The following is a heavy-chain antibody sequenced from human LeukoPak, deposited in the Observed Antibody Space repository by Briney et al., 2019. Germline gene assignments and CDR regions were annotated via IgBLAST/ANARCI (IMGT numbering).Heavy chain of an antibody. J-gene: IGHJ4*02. CDR1: GASISTGDYY. D-gene: IGHD1/OR15-1a*01. CDR2: IYYTGTT. CDR3: AREEQLAAGY. V-gene: IGHV4-30-4*01. Sequence: TPSGTLSLTCTVSGASISTGDYYWSWLRQSPGRGLEWIGYIYYTGTTFYNPSFESRVTMSVDTSKNQFSLKLNSVTAADTAVYYCAREEQLAAGYWGQGTLVTVSS.